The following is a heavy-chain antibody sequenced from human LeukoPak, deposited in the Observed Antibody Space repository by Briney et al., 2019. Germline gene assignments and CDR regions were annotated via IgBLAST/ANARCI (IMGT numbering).Heavy chain of an antibody. CDR1: GYTFTSYG. CDR2: ISAHNAHT. V-gene: IGHV1-18*01. CDR3: AREGDFRTSNTCYSWFDP. J-gene: IGHJ5*02. Sequence: ASVTVSCKASGYTFTSYGFSWVRQAPGQGLEWMGCISAHNAHTNYGQKFQGRVTMTTDTRTSTAYMDLRSLRSDDTAIYYCAREGDFRTSNTCYSWFDPWGQGTLVTVSP. D-gene: IGHD2-2*01.